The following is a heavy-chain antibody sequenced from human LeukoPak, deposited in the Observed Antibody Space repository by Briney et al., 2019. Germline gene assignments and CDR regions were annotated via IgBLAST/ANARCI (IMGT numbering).Heavy chain of an antibody. Sequence: GESLKISCKGSGYTFTTYWIGWVSQMPGKGLEWMGIIYPGDSDTRYSPSFQGQVTISADKSITTAYLQWSSLKASDTAMYYCARVMTTLTGFDFWGQGTLVTVSS. CDR2: IYPGDSDT. J-gene: IGHJ4*02. V-gene: IGHV5-51*01. CDR3: ARVMTTLTGFDF. D-gene: IGHD2/OR15-2a*01. CDR1: GYTFTTYW.